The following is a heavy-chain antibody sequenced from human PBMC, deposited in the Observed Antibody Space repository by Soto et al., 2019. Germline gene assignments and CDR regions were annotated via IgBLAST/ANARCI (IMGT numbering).Heavy chain of an antibody. CDR2: ISGRAGST. Sequence: VQLLESGGGLVQPGGSLRLSCTGSGFTFNSYAMTWVRQAPGKGLEWVSAISGRAGSTYYADSVKGRFTISRDNPKKTLYLQMNRLGSEDTAVYYWAKDRFYSSIVGGPAAMPAHFDYWGQGTLVTVSS. J-gene: IGHJ4*02. D-gene: IGHD2-2*01. V-gene: IGHV3-23*01. CDR3: AKDRFYSSIVGGPAAMPAHFDY. CDR1: GFTFNSYA.